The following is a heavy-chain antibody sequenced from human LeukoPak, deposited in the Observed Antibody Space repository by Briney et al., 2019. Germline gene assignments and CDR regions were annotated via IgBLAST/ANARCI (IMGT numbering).Heavy chain of an antibody. CDR1: GYTFTGYY. D-gene: IGHD2-21*01. J-gene: IGHJ3*02. Sequence: ASVKVSCKASGYTFTGYYIHWVRQAPGQGLEWMGWINPHSGVTNYAQKFQGWVTMTRDTSISTAYMDLSRLSSDDSAVYYCARAYRRAYDDAFDIWGQGTMVSVS. CDR2: INPHSGVT. CDR3: ARAYRRAYDDAFDI. V-gene: IGHV1-2*04.